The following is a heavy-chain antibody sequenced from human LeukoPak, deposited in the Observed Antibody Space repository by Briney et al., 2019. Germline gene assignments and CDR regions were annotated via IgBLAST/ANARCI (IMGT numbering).Heavy chain of an antibody. CDR1: GYTFTGYY. J-gene: IGHJ4*02. D-gene: IGHD3-9*01. Sequence: VSVKVSCKASGYTFTGYYMHWVRQAPGQGLEWMGWINPNSGGTNYAQKFQGRVTMTRDTSISTAYMELSRLRSEDTAVYYCARGLYDILTGYYFIDWGQGTLVTVSS. CDR2: INPNSGGT. CDR3: ARGLYDILTGYYFID. V-gene: IGHV1-2*02.